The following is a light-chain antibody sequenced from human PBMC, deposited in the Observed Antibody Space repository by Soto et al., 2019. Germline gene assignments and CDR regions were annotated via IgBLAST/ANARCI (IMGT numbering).Light chain of an antibody. V-gene: IGKV3-20*01. Sequence: EIVLTQSPGTLSLSPGERATLSCRASQTVTSNYLAWYQQKPGQAPRLLIYGASSRATDIPDRFSGSGSGTDFTLTISRLEPEDFAVYYCQHYVNSPPYTFGQGTKVDIK. CDR1: QTVTSNY. J-gene: IGKJ2*01. CDR3: QHYVNSPPYT. CDR2: GAS.